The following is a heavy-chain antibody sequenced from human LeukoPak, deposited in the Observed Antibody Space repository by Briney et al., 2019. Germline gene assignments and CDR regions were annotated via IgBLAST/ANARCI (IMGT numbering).Heavy chain of an antibody. CDR3: AGNYYGSGSYYSEDRY. J-gene: IGHJ4*02. CDR1: DDSITIYY. D-gene: IGHD3-10*01. CDR2: IDHTGIT. Sequence: SETLSLTCTVSDDSITIYYWSWIRQPPGKGLEWIGYIDHTGITNYNPSLNSRVTISRDTSKNHFSLELSSATAADTAVYYCAGNYYGSGSYYSEDRYWGQGTLVTVSS. V-gene: IGHV4-59*08.